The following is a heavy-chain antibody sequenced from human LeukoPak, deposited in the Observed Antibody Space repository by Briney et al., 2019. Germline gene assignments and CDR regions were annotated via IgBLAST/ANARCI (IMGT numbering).Heavy chain of an antibody. CDR2: DPEDGET. J-gene: IGHJ4*02. V-gene: IGHV1-24*01. Sequence: DPEDGETIYAQKFQGRVTMTEDTSTDTAYMELSSLRSEDTAVYYCATGLHYYDSSGYSDYWGQGTLVTVSS. D-gene: IGHD3-22*01. CDR3: ATGLHYYDSSGYSDY.